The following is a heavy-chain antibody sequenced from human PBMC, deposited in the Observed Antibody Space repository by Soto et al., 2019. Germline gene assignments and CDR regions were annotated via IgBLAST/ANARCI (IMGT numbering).Heavy chain of an antibody. Sequence: GGSLRLSCAASGFTFSSYWMHWVRQAPGKGLVWVSRINSDGSSTSYADSVKGRFTISRDNAKNTLYLQMNSLRAEDTAVYYCARASWDMVAPGCFDYWGQGPLVTVYS. CDR1: GFTFSSYW. V-gene: IGHV3-74*01. J-gene: IGHJ4*02. CDR2: INSDGSST. CDR3: ARASWDMVAPGCFDY. D-gene: IGHD5-12*01.